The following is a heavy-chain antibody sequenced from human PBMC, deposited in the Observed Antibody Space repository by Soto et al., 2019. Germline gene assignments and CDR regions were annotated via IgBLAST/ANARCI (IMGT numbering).Heavy chain of an antibody. D-gene: IGHD6-19*01. Sequence: PLVSKRLPRSASWFNFSDYAMHCILQTPEKGLEYVSAISSNGGSTYYADSVKGRFTISRDNSKNTLYLQMSSLRAEDTAVYYCVTDHRIAVAGNGSCDYWGQGTLVTVSS. V-gene: IGHV3-64D*08. CDR1: WFNFSDYA. CDR2: ISSNGGST. J-gene: IGHJ4*02. CDR3: VTDHRIAVAGNGSCDY.